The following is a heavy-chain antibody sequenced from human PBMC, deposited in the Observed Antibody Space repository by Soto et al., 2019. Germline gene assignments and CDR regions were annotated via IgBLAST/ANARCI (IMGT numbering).Heavy chain of an antibody. V-gene: IGHV3-30*03. Sequence: GGSLRLSCAASGFTFSSYGMHWVRQAPGKGLEWVAVISYDGSNKYYADSVKGRFTISRDNSKNTLYLQMNSLRAEDTAVYYCAREGGGYCSGGSCQVDYWGQGTLVTVSS. CDR3: AREGGGYCSGGSCQVDY. D-gene: IGHD2-15*01. J-gene: IGHJ4*02. CDR2: ISYDGSNK. CDR1: GFTFSSYG.